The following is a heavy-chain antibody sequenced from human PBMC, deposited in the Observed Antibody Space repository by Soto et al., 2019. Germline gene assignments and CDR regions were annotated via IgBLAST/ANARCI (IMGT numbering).Heavy chain of an antibody. CDR1: GYTFTNYA. CDR3: SRDCQYNTGWQRFDS. J-gene: IGHJ4*02. V-gene: IGHV1-18*01. D-gene: IGHD6-25*01. Sequence: QVQLVQSGVEVKKPGAAVKVSCKASGYTFTNYASTWVRQAPGRGLEWMGWVNTYNGNPNYAQIFQGRDTMTTDTSTGTASMELRSLRSDDSAVYYCSRDCQYNTGWQRFDSWGQGPLSNVSP. CDR2: VNTYNGNP.